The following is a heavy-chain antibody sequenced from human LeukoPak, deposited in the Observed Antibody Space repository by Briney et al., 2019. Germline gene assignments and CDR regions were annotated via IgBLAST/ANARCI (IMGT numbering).Heavy chain of an antibody. CDR3: AKTRIYGSGSYLFDY. CDR1: GFTFTNYA. CDR2: ISGNGIST. V-gene: IGHV3-23*01. D-gene: IGHD3-10*01. Sequence: GGSLRLSCAASGFTFTNYAMSWVRQAPGKGLEWVSGISGNGISTYYADSVKGRFTISRDNSKNTLYLQMNSLRAEDTAVYYCAKTRIYGSGSYLFDYWGQGTLVTVSS. J-gene: IGHJ4*02.